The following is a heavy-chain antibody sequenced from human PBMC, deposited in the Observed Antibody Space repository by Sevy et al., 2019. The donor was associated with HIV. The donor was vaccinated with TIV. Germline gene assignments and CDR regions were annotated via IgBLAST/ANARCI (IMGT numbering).Heavy chain of an antibody. CDR1: GFTFSSYA. CDR2: ISGSGGST. D-gene: IGHD2-8*01. J-gene: IGHJ3*02. V-gene: IGHV3-23*01. CDR3: AKDSQQAGPYCTNGVCYIGAFDI. Sequence: GGSLRLSCAASGFTFSSYAMSWVRQAPGKGLEWVSAISGSGGSTYYADSVKGRFTISRDNSKNTLYLQMNSLRAEDTAVYYCAKDSQQAGPYCTNGVCYIGAFDIWGQGTMVTVSS.